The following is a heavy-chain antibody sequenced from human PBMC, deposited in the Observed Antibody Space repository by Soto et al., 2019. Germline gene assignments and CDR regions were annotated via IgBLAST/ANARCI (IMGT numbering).Heavy chain of an antibody. CDR1: GGTISNSADY. D-gene: IGHD3-10*01. Sequence: SETLSLTWTVAGGTISNSADYCVWIRQPPGKGLECIGIIYYSGNTYYSPSLKSRVTMSVDTSKNQFSLKLSSVSAADTSMYYCARVYGSGSYYFDYWGQGTLVTVSS. V-gene: IGHV4-39*01. CDR2: IYYSGNT. J-gene: IGHJ4*02. CDR3: ARVYGSGSYYFDY.